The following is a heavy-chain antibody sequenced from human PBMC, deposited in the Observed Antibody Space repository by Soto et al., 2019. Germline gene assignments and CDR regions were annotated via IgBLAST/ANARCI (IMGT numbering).Heavy chain of an antibody. CDR2: IYYSGST. CDR1: GGSISSSSYY. Sequence: SGTLSLTCTVSGGSISSSSYYWGWIRQPPGKGLEWIGSIYYSGSTYYNPSLKSRVTVSVDTSKNQFSLKLSSVTAADTAVYYCARLETGSYFPDWPSWFDPWGQGTLVTVSS. CDR3: ARLETGSYFPDWPSWFDP. D-gene: IGHD5-18*01. J-gene: IGHJ5*02. V-gene: IGHV4-39*01.